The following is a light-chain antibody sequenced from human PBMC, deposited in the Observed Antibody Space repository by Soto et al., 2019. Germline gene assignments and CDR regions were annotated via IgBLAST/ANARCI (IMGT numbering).Light chain of an antibody. V-gene: IGLV2-23*03. CDR2: EGS. J-gene: IGLJ3*02. CDR1: SSDVGSYNL. Sequence: QSVLTQPASVSGSPGQSITISCTGTSSDVGSYNLVSWYQQHPGKAPKLMIYEGSKRPSGVSNRFSGSKSGNTASLTISGLQAEDEADYYCCSYASSSTFWVFGGGNKVTVL. CDR3: CSYASSSTFWV.